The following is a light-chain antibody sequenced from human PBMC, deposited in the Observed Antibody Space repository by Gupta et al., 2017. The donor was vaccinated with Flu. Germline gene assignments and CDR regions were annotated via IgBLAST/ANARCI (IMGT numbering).Light chain of an antibody. J-gene: IGKJ1*01. CDR3: QQDNSYPWT. V-gene: IGKV1-5*03. Sequence: DIQMTQSPSTLSASVGDRVTITCRASQSISSWLAWYQQKPGKAPKLLIYKASSVESGVPSRFSGSGCGTEFTLTISSLQPDDFASYYCQQDNSYPWTFGQGTKVEIK. CDR2: KAS. CDR1: QSISSW.